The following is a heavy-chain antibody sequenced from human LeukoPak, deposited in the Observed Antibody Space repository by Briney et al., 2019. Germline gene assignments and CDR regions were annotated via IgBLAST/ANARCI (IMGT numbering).Heavy chain of an antibody. J-gene: IGHJ4*02. D-gene: IGHD3-10*01. Sequence: GGSLRLSCAASGFTFSSYSMNWVRQAPGKGLEWVSSISSSSSYIYYADSVKGRFTISRDNAKNSLYLQMNSLRAEDTALYYCAKDKDSGSYYDYWGQGTLVTVSS. V-gene: IGHV3-21*04. CDR2: ISSSSSYI. CDR3: AKDKDSGSYYDY. CDR1: GFTFSSYS.